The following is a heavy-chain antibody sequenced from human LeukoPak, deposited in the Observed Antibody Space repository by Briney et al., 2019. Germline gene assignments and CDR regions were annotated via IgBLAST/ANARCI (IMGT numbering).Heavy chain of an antibody. J-gene: IGHJ4*02. V-gene: IGHV5-51*01. CDR3: ARLKVAYGSANYYNGFFDY. Sequence: GESLKIPCKGSGYTFTNSWIGWVRQMPGKGLEWMGIIYPGDSSTTYSPSFQGQVSFSVDKSISTAYVHWSSLKASDTAIYYCARLKVAYGSANYYNGFFDYWGQGILVTVSS. D-gene: IGHD3-10*01. CDR2: IYPGDSST. CDR1: GYTFTNSW.